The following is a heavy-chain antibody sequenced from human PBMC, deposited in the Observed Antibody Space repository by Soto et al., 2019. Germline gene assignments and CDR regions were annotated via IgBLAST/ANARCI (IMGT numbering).Heavy chain of an antibody. D-gene: IGHD2-15*01. J-gene: IGHJ6*02. V-gene: IGHV5-10-1*01. CDR1: VYSFTSYW. CDR3: ARQGCSGGSCYGGYYYYGMDV. Sequence: GESLKISCKGSVYSFTSYWISWVRQMPGKGLEWMGRIDPSDSYTNYSPSFQGHVTISADKPISTAYLQWSSLKASDTAMYYCARQGCSGGSCYGGYYYYGMDVWGQGTTVTVSS. CDR2: IDPSDSYT.